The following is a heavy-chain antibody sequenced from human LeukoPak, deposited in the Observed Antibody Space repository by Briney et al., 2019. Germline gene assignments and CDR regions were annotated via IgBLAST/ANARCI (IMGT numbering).Heavy chain of an antibody. CDR1: GGSISSSSYY. Sequence: SETLPLTCTVSGGSISSSSYYWGWIRQPPGKGLEWIGSIYYSGSTYYNPSLKSRVTISVDTSKNQFSLKLSSVTAADTAVYYCARHMTGGWNQAHNFDYWGQGTLVTVSS. CDR2: IYYSGST. J-gene: IGHJ4*02. V-gene: IGHV4-39*01. CDR3: ARHMTGGWNQAHNFDY. D-gene: IGHD1-1*01.